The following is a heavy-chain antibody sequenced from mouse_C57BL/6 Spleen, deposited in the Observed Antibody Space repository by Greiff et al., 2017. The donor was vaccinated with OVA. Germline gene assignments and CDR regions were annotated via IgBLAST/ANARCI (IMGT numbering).Heavy chain of an antibody. CDR1: GYSITSGYY. Sequence: EVQRVESGPGLVKPSQSLSLTCSVTGYSITSGYYWNWIRQFPGNKLEWMGYISYDGSNNYNPSLKNRISITRDTSKNQFFLKLNSVTTEDTATYYCARNYGSLFDYWGQGTTLTVSS. V-gene: IGHV3-6*01. D-gene: IGHD1-1*01. CDR2: ISYDGSN. CDR3: ARNYGSLFDY. J-gene: IGHJ2*01.